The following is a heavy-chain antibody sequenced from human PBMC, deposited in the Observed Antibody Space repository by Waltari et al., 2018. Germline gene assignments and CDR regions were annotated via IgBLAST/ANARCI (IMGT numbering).Heavy chain of an antibody. CDR1: GITFRHYA. V-gene: IGHV3-23*01. CDR2: ITVGDDT. J-gene: IGHJ4*02. CDR3: ATPFYNWDDPLHS. Sequence: EVQLLESGGDLVQPGGSLRLSCAASGITFRHYAINWVRLAPGTGLGWVSAITVGDDTYYADSVKGRFTISRDTSKDTVYLHMNGLRAEDTAVYYCATPFYNWDDPLHSWGPGTLVTVSS. D-gene: IGHD1-20*01.